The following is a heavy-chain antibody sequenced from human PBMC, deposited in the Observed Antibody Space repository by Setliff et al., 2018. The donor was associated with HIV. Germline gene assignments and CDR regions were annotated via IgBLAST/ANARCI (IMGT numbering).Heavy chain of an antibody. J-gene: IGHJ6*03. CDR3: ARDPRSGYDSDTAMVTVYYYYMDV. CDR1: GYTFINFG. D-gene: IGHD5-18*01. Sequence: ASVKVSCKASGYTFINFGITWVRQAPGQGLEWVGYISGYNGNTKYAQNVQGRVTMTTDTSTSTAYMELRSLRYDDTAVYYCARDPRSGYDSDTAMVTVYYYYMDVWGKGTAVTVSS. CDR2: ISGYNGNT. V-gene: IGHV1-18*04.